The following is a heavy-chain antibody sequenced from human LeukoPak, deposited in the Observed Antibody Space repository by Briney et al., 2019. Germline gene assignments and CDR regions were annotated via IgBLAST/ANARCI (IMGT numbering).Heavy chain of an antibody. D-gene: IGHD3-10*01. V-gene: IGHV3-30*03. CDR1: GFTFSIYG. CDR2: ISYDGSNK. J-gene: IGHJ6*02. Sequence: HPGGSLRLSCAASGFTFSIYGMHWVRQAPGKGLEWVAVISYDGSNKYYADSVKGRFTISRDNSKNTLYLQMNSLRAEDTAVYYCARGGAGYGSGSYYFGDYYYGMDVWGQGTTVTVSS. CDR3: ARGGAGYGSGSYYFGDYYYGMDV.